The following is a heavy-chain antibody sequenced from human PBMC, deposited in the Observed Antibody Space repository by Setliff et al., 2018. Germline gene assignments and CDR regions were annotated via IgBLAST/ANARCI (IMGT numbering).Heavy chain of an antibody. CDR2: IYANGNT. V-gene: IGHV4-4*07. Sequence: PSETLSLTCTVSGGSITSYCWSWIRQPVGKGLEWIGRIYANGNTNYNSSLKSRVTMSVDTSKNQFSLRLSSVTAADTAVYYCARGRLREDLLHYYYYHMDVWGKGTTVTVSS. CDR1: GGSITSYC. D-gene: IGHD3-22*01. CDR3: ARGRLREDLLHYYYYHMDV. J-gene: IGHJ6*03.